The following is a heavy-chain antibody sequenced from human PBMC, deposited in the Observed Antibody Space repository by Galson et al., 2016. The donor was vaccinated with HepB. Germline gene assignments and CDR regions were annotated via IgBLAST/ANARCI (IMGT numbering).Heavy chain of an antibody. D-gene: IGHD4-17*01. Sequence: TLSLTCAVSGGSISTSNWWSWVRQSPGKGLEWIGGIYHSGGTNYSPSLKSRVTISVDKSKNQFSLQLTSVTAADTAVYYCARDFGDSRDYFDYGGQGTLVTVSS. J-gene: IGHJ4*02. CDR3: ARDFGDSRDYFDY. CDR2: IYHSGGT. V-gene: IGHV4-4*02. CDR1: GGSISTSNW.